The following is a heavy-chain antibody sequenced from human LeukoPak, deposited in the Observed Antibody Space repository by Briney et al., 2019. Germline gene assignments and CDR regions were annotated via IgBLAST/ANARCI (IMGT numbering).Heavy chain of an antibody. CDR2: IYSDGNT. J-gene: IGHJ4*02. D-gene: IGHD1-26*01. CDR1: GLTVSNDY. Sequence: SGGSLRLSCAASGLTVSNDYMSWVRQAPGKGLEWVSVIYSDGNTYYADSVKGRFTISRDNSKNTLYLQMNSLRADDTAVYYCARDLGFSGSYSLGDFDYWGQGTLVTVSS. V-gene: IGHV3-66*01. CDR3: ARDLGFSGSYSLGDFDY.